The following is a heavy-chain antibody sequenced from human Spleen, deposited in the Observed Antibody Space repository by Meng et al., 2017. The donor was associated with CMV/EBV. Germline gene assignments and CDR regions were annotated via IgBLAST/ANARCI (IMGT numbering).Heavy chain of an antibody. D-gene: IGHD1-26*01. J-gene: IGHJ4*02. Sequence: GESLKISCAASGFTFSSFGMHWVRQAPGKGLEWVAFIRYDGSNKYYADSVKGRFTISRDNSKNALHLQMNSLGAEDTAVYYCARDSDAVGGTIDYWGQGTLVTGLL. CDR1: GFTFSSFG. CDR3: ARDSDAVGGTIDY. V-gene: IGHV3-30*02. CDR2: IRYDGSNK.